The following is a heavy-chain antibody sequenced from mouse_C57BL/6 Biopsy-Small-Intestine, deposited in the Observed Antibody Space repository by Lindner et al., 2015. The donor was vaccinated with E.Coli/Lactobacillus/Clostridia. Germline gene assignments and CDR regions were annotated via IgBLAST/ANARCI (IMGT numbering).Heavy chain of an antibody. CDR3: ARDYGNYYAMDY. J-gene: IGHJ4*01. CDR1: GISITTGNYR. Sequence: VQLQESGPGLVKPSQTVFLTCTVTGISITTGNYRWSWIRQFPGNKLEWIGYIYYSGTITYNPSLTSRTTTTRDTPKNQFFLEMNSLTAEDTATYYCARDYGNYYAMDYWGQGTSVTVSS. D-gene: IGHD2-1*01. CDR2: IYYSGTI. V-gene: IGHV3-5*01.